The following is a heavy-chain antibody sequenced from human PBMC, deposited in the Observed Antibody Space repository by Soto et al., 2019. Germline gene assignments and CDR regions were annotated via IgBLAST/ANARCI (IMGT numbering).Heavy chain of an antibody. CDR3: ARHRYNSGPTDNDMDV. Sequence: GESLKISCKGSGYDFATYWIGWVRQMPGKGLEWMGIIYPGDSDTKYSPSFQGQVTFSVDKSISTAYLQWSSLKASDTAMYYCARHRYNSGPTDNDMDVWGQGTTVTVSS. CDR1: GYDFATYW. V-gene: IGHV5-51*01. J-gene: IGHJ6*02. CDR2: IYPGDSDT. D-gene: IGHD6-19*01.